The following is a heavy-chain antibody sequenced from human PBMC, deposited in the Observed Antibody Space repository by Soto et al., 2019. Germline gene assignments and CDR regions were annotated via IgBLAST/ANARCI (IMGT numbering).Heavy chain of an antibody. Sequence: QVQLVQSGAEVKKPGASVKVSCKASGYTFTSYGISGVRQAPGQGLEWMGWISAYNGNTNYAQKLQGRVTMTTDTSTSTAYMELRSLRSDDTAVYYCARDLGSVYSSSWYDNWFDPWGQGTLVTVSS. CDR2: ISAYNGNT. D-gene: IGHD6-13*01. V-gene: IGHV1-18*01. CDR1: GYTFTSYG. J-gene: IGHJ5*02. CDR3: ARDLGSVYSSSWYDNWFDP.